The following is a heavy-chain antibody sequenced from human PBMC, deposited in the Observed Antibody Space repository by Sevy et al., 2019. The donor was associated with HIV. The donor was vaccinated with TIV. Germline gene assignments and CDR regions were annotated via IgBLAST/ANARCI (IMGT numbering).Heavy chain of an antibody. V-gene: IGHV4-59*05. CDR1: GGSISSYY. J-gene: IGHJ1*01. D-gene: IGHD6-13*01. CDR2: ISYGGRT. Sequence: SETLSLTCTVSGGSISSYYWSWIRQPPGKGLEWIGSISYGGRTYYNPSLQSRVTLSVDTCKNQFSLNLSSVTAADTAKYYCARRVAAAGQGNEYFQHWGRGTLVTVSS. CDR3: ARRVAAAGQGNEYFQH.